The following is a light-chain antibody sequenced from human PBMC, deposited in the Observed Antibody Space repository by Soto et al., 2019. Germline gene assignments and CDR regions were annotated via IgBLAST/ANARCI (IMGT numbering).Light chain of an antibody. CDR1: SSDVGSFDS. CDR3: SSFTTSSTLV. V-gene: IGLV2-14*01. J-gene: IGLJ1*01. Sequence: QSVLTQPASVSGSPGQPITISCTGTSSDVGSFDSVPWYQHNPGKAPKLMIYDVSNPRSGVSSRFSGSKSGNTASLSISWLQTEDEANYYCSSFTTSSTLVFGTGTKVTVL. CDR2: DVS.